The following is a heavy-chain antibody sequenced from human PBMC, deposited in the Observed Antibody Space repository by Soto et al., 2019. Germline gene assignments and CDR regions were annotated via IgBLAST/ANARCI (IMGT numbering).Heavy chain of an antibody. D-gene: IGHD2-15*01. Sequence: QVQLQESGPGLVKPSETLSLTCTVSGGSISSYYWSWIRQPPGKGLEWIGYIYYSGSTNYNPPLKRRVPISVDTSKNQFSLKLTAVPAADTAGYYCASRSGGTLDYWGQGTLVAVSS. CDR2: IYYSGST. J-gene: IGHJ4*02. CDR1: GGSISSYY. V-gene: IGHV4-59*08. CDR3: ASRSGGTLDY.